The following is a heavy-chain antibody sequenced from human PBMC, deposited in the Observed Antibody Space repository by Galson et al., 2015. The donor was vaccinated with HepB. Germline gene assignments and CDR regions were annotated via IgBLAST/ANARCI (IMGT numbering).Heavy chain of an antibody. V-gene: IGHV4-59*08. CDR2: IYYSGST. Sequence: ETLSLTCTVSGGSMSSYYWSWIRQPPGKGLEWIGYIYYSGSTNYNPSLKSRVSISVDTSKNQFSLKLSSVTAADTAVYYCARHTPKKWDYFDYWGQGTLVTVSS. CDR3: ARHTPKKWDYFDY. J-gene: IGHJ4*02. D-gene: IGHD1-26*01. CDR1: GGSMSSYY.